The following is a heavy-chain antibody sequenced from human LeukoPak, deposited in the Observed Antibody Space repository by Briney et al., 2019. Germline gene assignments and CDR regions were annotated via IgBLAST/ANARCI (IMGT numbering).Heavy chain of an antibody. CDR3: ASGESSYCSGGCYFAS. CDR2: INWNGGST. V-gene: IGHV3-20*04. J-gene: IGHJ5*01. D-gene: IGHD2-21*02. CDR1: GFTFTNYA. Sequence: GGSLRLSCAASGFTFTNYAMSWVRQAPGKGLEWVSGINWNGGSTGYADSVKGRFTVSRDNGKRSLYLHMNSLRAEDTAMYYCASGESSYCSGGCYFASWGQGTLVTISS.